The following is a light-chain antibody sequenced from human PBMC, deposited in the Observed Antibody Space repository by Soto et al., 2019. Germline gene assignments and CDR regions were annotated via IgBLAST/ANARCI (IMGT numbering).Light chain of an antibody. CDR1: QSVRSER. Sequence: EIVLTQSPDTLSLSPGERATLSCRASQSVRSERLAWYQPRPGKPPRLLIFGASTRATGIPGRLSGSGSGTEFTLSISSLESEDFAVYYCQQYYNWPSFGQGTRLEIK. CDR3: QQYYNWPS. V-gene: IGKV3-15*01. CDR2: GAS. J-gene: IGKJ5*01.